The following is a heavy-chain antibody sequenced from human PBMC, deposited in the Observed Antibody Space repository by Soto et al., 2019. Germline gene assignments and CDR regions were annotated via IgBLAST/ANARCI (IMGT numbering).Heavy chain of an antibody. CDR3: AGEHSSSWYSHYYYGIDV. CDR1: GYTFTGYY. D-gene: IGHD6-13*01. Sequence: ASVKVSCKASGYTFTGYYMHWVRQAPGQGLEWMGWINPNSGGTNYAQKFQGRVTMTRDTSISTAYMELSRLRSDDTAVYYCAGEHSSSWYSHYYYGIDVWGQGTTVTVSS. J-gene: IGHJ6*02. CDR2: INPNSGGT. V-gene: IGHV1-2*02.